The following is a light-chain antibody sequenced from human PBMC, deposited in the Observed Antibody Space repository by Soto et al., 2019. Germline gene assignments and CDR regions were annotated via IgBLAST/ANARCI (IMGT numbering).Light chain of an antibody. CDR3: QQYGSTPVT. CDR1: QSISSN. V-gene: IGKV3-15*01. Sequence: EIVMTQSPATLSVSPGERATLSCRASQSISSNLAWYQQKPGQAPRLLIYGTSTRATGIPARFSGSESGTDFTLTISSLQFEDFAVYYCQQYGSTPVTFGQGTKVDIK. CDR2: GTS. J-gene: IGKJ1*01.